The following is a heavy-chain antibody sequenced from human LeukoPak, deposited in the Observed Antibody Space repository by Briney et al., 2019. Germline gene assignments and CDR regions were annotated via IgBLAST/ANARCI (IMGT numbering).Heavy chain of an antibody. CDR2: ISAYNGNT. D-gene: IGHD3-10*01. CDR3: ARGPIHGSGSYYGY. J-gene: IGHJ4*02. Sequence: ASVKVSCKASGYTFTGYYIHWVRQAPGQGLEWMGWISAYNGNTNYAQKLQGRVTMTTDTSTSTAYMELRSLRSDDTAVYYCARGPIHGSGSYYGYWGQGTLVTVSS. V-gene: IGHV1-18*04. CDR1: GYTFTGYY.